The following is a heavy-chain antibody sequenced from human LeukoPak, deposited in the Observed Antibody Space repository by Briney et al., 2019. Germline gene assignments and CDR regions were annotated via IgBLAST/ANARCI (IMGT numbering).Heavy chain of an antibody. D-gene: IGHD6-13*01. Sequence: SETLSLACAVYGGSFSGYYWSWIRQPPGKGLEWIGEIYHSGSTNYNPSLKSRVTISVDTSKNQFSLKLSSVTAADTAVYYCARGYVSYSSSWYHAGDRLDPWGQGTLVTVSS. J-gene: IGHJ5*02. CDR2: IYHSGST. CDR3: ARGYVSYSSSWYHAGDRLDP. CDR1: GGSFSGYY. V-gene: IGHV4-34*01.